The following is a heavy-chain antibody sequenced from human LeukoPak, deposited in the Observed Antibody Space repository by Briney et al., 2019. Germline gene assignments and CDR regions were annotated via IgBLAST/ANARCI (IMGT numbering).Heavy chain of an antibody. Sequence: GGSLRLSCAASGFTFSSYWMSWVRQAPGKGLEWVANIKQDGSEKYYVDSVKGRFTISRDNAKNSLYLQMNSLRAEDTAVYYCARGPPHGGTYFDYWGQGTLVTVSS. CDR2: IKQDGSEK. CDR3: ARGPPHGGTYFDY. D-gene: IGHD2-15*01. J-gene: IGHJ4*02. V-gene: IGHV3-7*01. CDR1: GFTFSSYW.